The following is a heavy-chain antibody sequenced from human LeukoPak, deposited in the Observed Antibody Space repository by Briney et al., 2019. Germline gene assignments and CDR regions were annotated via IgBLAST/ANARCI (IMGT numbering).Heavy chain of an antibody. Sequence: PGGSLRLSCAASGFTFSSYAMSWLRQAPGKGLEWVSAISGSGGSTHYADSVKGRFTISRDNSKNTLYLQMNSLRAEDKVVYYCAKVWELPPFDYWGQGSLVTVSS. D-gene: IGHD1-26*01. V-gene: IGHV3-23*01. CDR2: ISGSGGST. CDR1: GFTFSSYA. CDR3: AKVWELPPFDY. J-gene: IGHJ4*02.